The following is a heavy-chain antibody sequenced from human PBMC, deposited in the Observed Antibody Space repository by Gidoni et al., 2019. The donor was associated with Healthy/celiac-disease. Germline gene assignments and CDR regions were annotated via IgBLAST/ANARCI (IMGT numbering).Heavy chain of an antibody. CDR2: IYPGDSDT. CDR1: GYSFTSYW. V-gene: IGHV5-51*01. J-gene: IGHJ6*04. Sequence: EVQLVQSGAEVKKPGESLKISCKGSGYSFTSYWIGWVRQMPGKGLEWMGIIYPGDSDTRYSPSLQGQVTISADKSISTAYLQWSSLKASDTAMYYCARGWDFWSGYQGQDYYGMDVWGKGTTVTVSS. D-gene: IGHD3-3*01. CDR3: ARGWDFWSGYQGQDYYGMDV.